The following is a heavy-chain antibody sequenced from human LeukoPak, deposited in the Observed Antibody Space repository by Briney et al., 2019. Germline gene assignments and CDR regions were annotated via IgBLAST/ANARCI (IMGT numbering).Heavy chain of an antibody. Sequence: PGGSLRLSCAASGFTFSSYSMNWVRQAPGKGLEWVSYISGGSGTIYYADSVKGRFTISRDNAKNSLYLQMNSLRAEDTAVYYCARGYCSSTSCYRYFDYWGQGTLVTVSS. CDR3: ARGYCSSTSCYRYFDY. CDR1: GFTFSSYS. D-gene: IGHD2-2*02. V-gene: IGHV3-48*01. CDR2: ISGGSGTI. J-gene: IGHJ4*02.